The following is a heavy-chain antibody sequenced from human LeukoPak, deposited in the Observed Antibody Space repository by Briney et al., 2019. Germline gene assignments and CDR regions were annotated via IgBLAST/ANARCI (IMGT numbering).Heavy chain of an antibody. CDR1: GFTFSSYS. J-gene: IGHJ4*02. CDR2: ISGSGGRT. V-gene: IGHV3-23*01. Sequence: GGSLRLSCAASGFTFSSYSMSWVRQAPGRGLEWVSAISGSGGRTYYADSVKGRFTLSRDNSKNTLYLQMNSLRGEVTAVYYCAKEVSAIRRGYFDYWGQGTLVTVSS. CDR3: AKEVSAIRRGYFDY. D-gene: IGHD2-21*02.